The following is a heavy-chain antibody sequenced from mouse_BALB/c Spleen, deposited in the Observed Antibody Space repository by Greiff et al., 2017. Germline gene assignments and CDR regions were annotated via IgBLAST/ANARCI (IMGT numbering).Heavy chain of an antibody. V-gene: IGHV5-17*02. CDR2: ISSGSSTI. CDR3: ARSSNYYAMDY. CDR1: GFTFSSFG. J-gene: IGHJ4*01. Sequence: DVMLVESGGGLVQPGGSRKLSCAASGFTFSSFGMHWVRQAPEKGLEWVAYISSGSSTIYYADTVKGRFTISRDNPKNTLFLQMTSLRSADTAMYYCARSSNYYAMDYWGQGTSVTVSS.